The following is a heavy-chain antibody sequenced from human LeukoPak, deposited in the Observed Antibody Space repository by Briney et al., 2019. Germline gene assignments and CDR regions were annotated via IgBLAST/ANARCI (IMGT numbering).Heavy chain of an antibody. CDR1: GFTFSTYT. J-gene: IGHJ4*02. V-gene: IGHV3-64*01. D-gene: IGHD4-11*01. Sequence: PGGSLRLSCAASGFTFSTYTMHWVRQAPGKELEYVSAISSSGGSTYYANSVKGRFTISRDNSKNTLYLQMGSLRTEDMAVYYCARDRDYSYYCDYWGQGTLVTVSS. CDR3: ARDRDYSYYCDY. CDR2: ISSSGGST.